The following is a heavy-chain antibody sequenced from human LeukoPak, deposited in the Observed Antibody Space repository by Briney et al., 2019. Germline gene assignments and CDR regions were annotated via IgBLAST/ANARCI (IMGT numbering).Heavy chain of an antibody. CDR1: GGTFSSYA. CDR2: IIPIFGTA. CDR3: ARITMVRGVIFDWYFDL. V-gene: IGHV1-69*06. Sequence: ASVKVSCKASGGTFSSYAISWVRQAPGQGLEWMGGIIPIFGTANYAQKFQGRVTITADKSTSTAYMGLSSLRSEDTAVYYCARITMVRGVIFDWYFDLWGRGTLVTVSS. D-gene: IGHD3-10*01. J-gene: IGHJ2*01.